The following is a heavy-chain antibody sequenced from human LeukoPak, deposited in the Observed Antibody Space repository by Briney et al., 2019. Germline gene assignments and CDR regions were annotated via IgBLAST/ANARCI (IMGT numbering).Heavy chain of an antibody. CDR3: ARAGDEVAVLDY. Sequence: PSETLSLTCAVYGGSFSGYYWSWIRQPPGKGLEWIGEINHSGSTNYNPSLKSRVTISVDTSKNQFSLKLSSVTAADTAVYYCARAGDEVAVLDYWGQGTLVTVSS. J-gene: IGHJ4*02. CDR1: GGSFSGYY. V-gene: IGHV4-34*01. CDR2: INHSGST. D-gene: IGHD6-19*01.